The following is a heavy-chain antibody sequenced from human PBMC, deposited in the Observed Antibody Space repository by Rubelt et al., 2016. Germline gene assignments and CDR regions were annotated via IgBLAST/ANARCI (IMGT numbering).Heavy chain of an antibody. Sequence: GVISYDGSNKYYADSVKGRFTISRDNSKNTLYLQMNSLRAEDTAVYYCARHSSGFDPWGQGTLVTVSS. J-gene: IGHJ5*02. CDR2: ISYDGSNK. D-gene: IGHD6-19*01. CDR3: ARHSSGFDP. V-gene: IGHV3-30*03.